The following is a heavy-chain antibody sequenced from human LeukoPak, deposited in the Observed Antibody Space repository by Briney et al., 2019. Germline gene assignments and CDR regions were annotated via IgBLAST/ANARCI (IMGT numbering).Heavy chain of an antibody. V-gene: IGHV3-74*01. CDR1: GSTFSSYW. Sequence: GGSLRLSCAASGSTFSSYWMHWVRQAPGKGLVRVSRINSDGSSTSYADSVKGRFTISRDNAKNTLYLQMNSLRAEDTAVYYCARDDYGDYQFDYWGQGTLVTVSS. J-gene: IGHJ4*02. D-gene: IGHD4-17*01. CDR2: INSDGSST. CDR3: ARDDYGDYQFDY.